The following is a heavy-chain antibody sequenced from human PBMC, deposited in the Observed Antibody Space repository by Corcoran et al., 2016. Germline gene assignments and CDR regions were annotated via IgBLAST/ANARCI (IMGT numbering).Heavy chain of an antibody. CDR1: GFTFSSYS. V-gene: IGHV3-48*04. J-gene: IGHJ6*02. CDR2: ISSSSSTI. D-gene: IGHD5-12*01. CDR3: ARGEMATSNYYYYYGMDV. Sequence: EVQLVESGGGLVQPGGSLRLSCAASGFTFSSYSMNWVRQAPGKGLEWVSYISSSSSTIYYADSVKGRFTISRDNAKNSLYLQMNSLRAEDTAVYYCARGEMATSNYYYYYGMDVWGQGTTVTVSS.